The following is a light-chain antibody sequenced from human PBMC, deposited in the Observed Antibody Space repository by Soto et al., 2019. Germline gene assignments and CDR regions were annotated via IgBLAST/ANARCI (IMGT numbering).Light chain of an antibody. CDR3: QQYGTPRSVT. J-gene: IGKJ5*01. Sequence: DIQMTQSPSTLSASVGDRVTITCRASQSISTWLAWYQQKPGKAPKFLIYDVSTLESGVPSRFSGSGSGTDFTLTISKVEPEDFAVYYCQQYGTPRSVTFGQGTRLEIK. CDR2: DVS. CDR1: QSISTW. V-gene: IGKV1-5*01.